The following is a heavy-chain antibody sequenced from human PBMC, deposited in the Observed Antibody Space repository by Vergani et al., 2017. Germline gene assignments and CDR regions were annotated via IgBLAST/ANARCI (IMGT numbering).Heavy chain of an antibody. CDR3: AKGXYGDYAGGCAFDM. Sequence: EVQLVESGGGLVQPGGSLRITCEASGFIFDDYVMYWLRQSPGKGLEWVSAISWNSKNIGYADAVKGRFIISRDNAKNALYLQMNSLRADDSALYYCAKGXYGDYAGGCAFDMWGQGTMVTVSS. J-gene: IGHJ3*02. V-gene: IGHV3-9*01. CDR2: ISWNSKNI. CDR1: GFIFDDYV. D-gene: IGHD4-17*01.